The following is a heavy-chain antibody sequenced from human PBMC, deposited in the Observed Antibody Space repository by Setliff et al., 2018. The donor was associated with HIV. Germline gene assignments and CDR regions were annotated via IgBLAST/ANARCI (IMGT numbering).Heavy chain of an antibody. CDR2: IYPGDSDT. Sequence: GESLKISCKGSGYSFTTYWIGWVRQMPGKGLEWMGNIYPGDSDTRYSPSLQGQVTISADKSISTAYLQWTSLKASDTAMYYCARHPNGYWYFDLWGRGTLVTVSSGESSQPLYYMDVWGKGTTVTVSS. CDR3: ARHPNGYWYFDLWGRGTLVTVSSGESSQPLYYMDV. V-gene: IGHV5-51*01. CDR1: GYSFTTYW. D-gene: IGHD2-8*02. J-gene: IGHJ6*03.